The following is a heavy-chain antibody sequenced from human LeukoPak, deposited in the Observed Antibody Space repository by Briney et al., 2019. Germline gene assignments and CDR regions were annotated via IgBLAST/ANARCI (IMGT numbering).Heavy chain of an antibody. Sequence: GGSLRLSCAASGFTFSSYSMNWVRQAPGKGLEWVSSISSSSSYIYYADSVKGRFTISRDNAKNSLYLQMNSLRAEDTAVYYCARDFFAKFTMVRGVMGYWGQGTLITVSS. CDR1: GFTFSSYS. CDR2: ISSSSSYI. CDR3: ARDFFAKFTMVRGVMGY. J-gene: IGHJ4*02. V-gene: IGHV3-21*01. D-gene: IGHD3-10*01.